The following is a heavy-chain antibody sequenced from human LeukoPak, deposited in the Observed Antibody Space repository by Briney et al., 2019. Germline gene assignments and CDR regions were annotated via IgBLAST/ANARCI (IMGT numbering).Heavy chain of an antibody. Sequence: GASLRLSCAASEFTFSNYAMSWVRQAPGQGLEWVSVISSGGINTYYADSVKGRFTISRDNSRNTLYLQMNSLRVDDAAIYYCASGRGSGNYNYFDPWGQGTLVTVSS. J-gene: IGHJ5*02. D-gene: IGHD3-10*01. V-gene: IGHV3-23*01. CDR1: EFTFSNYA. CDR3: ASGRGSGNYNYFDP. CDR2: ISSGGINT.